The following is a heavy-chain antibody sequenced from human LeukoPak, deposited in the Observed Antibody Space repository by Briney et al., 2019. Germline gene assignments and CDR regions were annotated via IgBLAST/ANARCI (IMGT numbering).Heavy chain of an antibody. D-gene: IGHD3-22*01. V-gene: IGHV4-59*01. CDR2: IYYSGST. Sequence: SETLSLTCTVSGGSISSYYWSWIRQPPGKGLEWIGYIYYSGSTNYNPSLKSRVTISVDTSKNQFSLKLSSVTAADTAVYYRARAIYYYDSSGYFDWGQGTLVTVSS. CDR3: ARAIYYYDSSGYFD. J-gene: IGHJ4*02. CDR1: GGSISSYY.